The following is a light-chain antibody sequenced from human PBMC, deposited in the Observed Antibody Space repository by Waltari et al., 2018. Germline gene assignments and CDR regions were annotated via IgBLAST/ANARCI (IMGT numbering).Light chain of an antibody. CDR2: RKN. V-gene: IGLV1-47*01. Sequence: QYVLTQPTSASGTPGQRATISCTGRSTKIGRNFVYWSQQLPGTAPKLLIYRKNQRPSGVPDRFSGSKSGTSASLAISGLRSEDEADYYCATWDDSLSAWVFGGGTKLTVL. J-gene: IGLJ3*02. CDR1: STKIGRNF. CDR3: ATWDDSLSAWV.